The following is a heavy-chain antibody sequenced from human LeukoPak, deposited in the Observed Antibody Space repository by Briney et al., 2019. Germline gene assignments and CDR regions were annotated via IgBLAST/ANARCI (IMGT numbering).Heavy chain of an antibody. CDR2: ISGSGGST. Sequence: PGGSLRLSCAASGFTFSSYAMSWVRQAPGKGLEWVPAISGSGGSTYYADSVKGRFTISRDNSKNTLYLQMNSLRAEDTAVYYCAKGPRYCSSTSCYAFDYWGQGTLVTVSS. CDR3: AKGPRYCSSTSCYAFDY. CDR1: GFTFSSYA. D-gene: IGHD2-2*01. V-gene: IGHV3-23*01. J-gene: IGHJ4*02.